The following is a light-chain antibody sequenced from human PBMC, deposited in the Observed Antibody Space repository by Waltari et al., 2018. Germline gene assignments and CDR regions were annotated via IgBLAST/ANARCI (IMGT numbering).Light chain of an antibody. V-gene: IGKV2-30*02. CDR2: RVS. Sequence: DVVMTQSPLSLPVTLGQPASISCRSSQSLVHSYGNTYLNWFQQRPGQSPRRLIYRVSNRASGVPDRFSGSGSGTDFTLKISRVEAEDVGVYYCMQALQSPWTFGQGTRVEIK. CDR1: QSLVHSYGNTY. CDR3: MQALQSPWT. J-gene: IGKJ1*01.